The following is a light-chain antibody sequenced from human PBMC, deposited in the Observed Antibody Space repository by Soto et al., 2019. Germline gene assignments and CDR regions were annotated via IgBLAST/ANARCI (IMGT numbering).Light chain of an antibody. CDR3: ASWDDSLNGSFV. V-gene: IGLV1-44*01. CDR1: SSNIGSNT. CDR2: SNN. J-gene: IGLJ1*01. Sequence: QSVLTQPPSASGTPGQRVTISCSGSSSNIGSNTVNWYRQLPGTAPKLLIFSNNQRSSGVPDRFSGSKSGTSASLAISGLQSDDEAAYYCASWDDSLNGSFVFGTATKVTVL.